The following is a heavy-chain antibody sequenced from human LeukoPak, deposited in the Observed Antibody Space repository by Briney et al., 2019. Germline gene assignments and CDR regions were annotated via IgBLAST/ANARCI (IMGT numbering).Heavy chain of an antibody. CDR3: AKSIAARPTFDY. J-gene: IGHJ4*02. V-gene: IGHV1-46*01. CDR1: GYTFTSYY. Sequence: GASVKVSCKASGYTFTSYYMHWVRQAPGQGLEWMGIINPSSGSTSYAQKFQGRVTMTRDTPTSTVYMELSSLRSEDTAVYYCAKSIAARPTFDYWGQGTLVTVSS. D-gene: IGHD6-6*01. CDR2: INPSSGST.